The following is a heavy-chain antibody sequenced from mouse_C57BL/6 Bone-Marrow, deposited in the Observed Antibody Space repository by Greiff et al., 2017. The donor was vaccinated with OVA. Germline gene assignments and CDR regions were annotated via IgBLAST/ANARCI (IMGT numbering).Heavy chain of an antibody. J-gene: IGHJ3*01. V-gene: IGHV5-2*01. CDR1: EYEFPSHD. Sequence: EVNVVESGGGLVQPGESLKLSCESNEYEFPSHDMSWVRKTPEKRLELVAAINSDGGSTYYPDTMERRFIISRDNTKKTLYLQMSSLRSEDTALYYCARQGDSSGSAWFAYWGQGTLVTVSA. CDR2: INSDGGST. D-gene: IGHD3-2*02. CDR3: ARQGDSSGSAWFAY.